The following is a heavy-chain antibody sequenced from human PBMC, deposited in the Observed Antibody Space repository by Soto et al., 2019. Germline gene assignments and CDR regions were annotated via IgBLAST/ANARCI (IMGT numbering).Heavy chain of an antibody. J-gene: IGHJ6*02. CDR2: INPSGGST. CDR1: GYTFTSCY. Sequence: ASVKVSWKGAGYTFTSCYMPWVRQAPGQGLECMGIINPSGGSTSYAQKFQGRVTMTRDTSTSTVYMELSSLRSEDTAVYYCARDLGYCSGGSCYNYYYGMDVWGQGTTVTVSS. CDR3: ARDLGYCSGGSCYNYYYGMDV. V-gene: IGHV1-46*01. D-gene: IGHD2-15*01.